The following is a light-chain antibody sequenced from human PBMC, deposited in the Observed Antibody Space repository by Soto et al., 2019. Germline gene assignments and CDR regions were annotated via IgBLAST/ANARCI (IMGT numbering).Light chain of an antibody. J-gene: IGLJ3*02. V-gene: IGLV8-61*01. CDR2: STN. Sequence: QTVVTQEPSFSVSPGRTVTLTCALSSGSVSTSYYPSRYQQTPGQAPRTLIYSTNTRTSGVPDRFSGSILGNKAALTITGAQADDESDYYCVLYMGSGSWVFGGGTKLTVL. CDR3: VLYMGSGSWV. CDR1: SGSVSTSYY.